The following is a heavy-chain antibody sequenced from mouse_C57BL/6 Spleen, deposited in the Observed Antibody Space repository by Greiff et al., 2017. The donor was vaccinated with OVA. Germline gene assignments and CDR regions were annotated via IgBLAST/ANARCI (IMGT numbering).Heavy chain of an antibody. CDR1: GYTFTDYN. D-gene: IGHD1-1*01. CDR3: AREYYGSSSFAY. J-gene: IGHJ3*01. CDR2: INPNNGGT. Sequence: EVQRVESGPELVKPGASVKMSCKASGYTFTDYNMHWVKQSHGKSLEWIGYINPNNGGTSYNQKFKGKATLTVNKSSSTAYMELRSLTSEDSAVYYCAREYYGSSSFAYWGQGTLVTVSA. V-gene: IGHV1-22*01.